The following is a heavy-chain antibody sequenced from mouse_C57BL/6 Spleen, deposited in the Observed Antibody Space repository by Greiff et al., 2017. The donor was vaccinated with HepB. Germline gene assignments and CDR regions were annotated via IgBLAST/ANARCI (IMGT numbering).Heavy chain of an antibody. D-gene: IGHD1-1*01. Sequence: QVQLQQSGAELVRPGTSVKVSCKASGYAFTNYLIEWVKQRPGQGLEWIGVINPGSGGTNYNEKFKGKATLTADTSSSTAYMQLSSLTSEDSAVYFCARSVTTGGYWYFDVWGTGTTVTVSS. J-gene: IGHJ1*03. CDR1: GYAFTNYL. CDR2: INPGSGGT. V-gene: IGHV1-54*01. CDR3: ARSVTTGGYWYFDV.